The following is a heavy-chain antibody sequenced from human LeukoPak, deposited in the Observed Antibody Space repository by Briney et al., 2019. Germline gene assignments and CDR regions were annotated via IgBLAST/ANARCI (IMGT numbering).Heavy chain of an antibody. CDR3: ATLGSHFDY. CDR2: ISYDGSNK. V-gene: IGHV3-30*04. J-gene: IGHJ4*02. D-gene: IGHD3-10*01. Sequence: QPGRSLGLSCAASGFTFSSYAMHWVRQAPGKGLEWVAVISYDGSNKYYADSVKGRFTISRDNSKNTLYLQMNSLRAEDTAVYYCATLGSHFDYWGQGTLVTVSS. CDR1: GFTFSSYA.